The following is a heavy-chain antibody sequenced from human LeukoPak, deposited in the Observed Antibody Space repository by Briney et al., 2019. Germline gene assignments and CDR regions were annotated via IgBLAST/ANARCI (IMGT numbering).Heavy chain of an antibody. CDR1: GYMFTSHG. Sequence: ASVKVSCKSSGYMFTSHGIHWLRQAAGQGREWMGWISAQNGNTNYMQQFLGRITMTRDTSATTAYMELRSLRSDDTAVYYCARESNGGYGFDYWGQGAPVTVAS. CDR3: ARESNGGYGFDY. V-gene: IGHV1-18*01. CDR2: ISAQNGNT. J-gene: IGHJ4*02. D-gene: IGHD5-12*01.